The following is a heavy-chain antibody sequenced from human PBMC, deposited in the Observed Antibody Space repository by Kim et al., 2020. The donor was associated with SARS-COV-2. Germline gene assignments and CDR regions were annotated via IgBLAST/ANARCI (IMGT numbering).Heavy chain of an antibody. D-gene: IGHD3-22*01. Sequence: SVKVSCKASGGTFSSYAISWVRQAPGQGLEWMGGIIPIFGTANYAQKFQGRVTITADESTSTAYMELSSLRSEDTAVYYCARGYYYDSSGLGLLSGGNYYYGMDVWGQGTTVTVSS. V-gene: IGHV1-69*13. J-gene: IGHJ6*02. CDR1: GGTFSSYA. CDR3: ARGYYYDSSGLGLLSGGNYYYGMDV. CDR2: IIPIFGTA.